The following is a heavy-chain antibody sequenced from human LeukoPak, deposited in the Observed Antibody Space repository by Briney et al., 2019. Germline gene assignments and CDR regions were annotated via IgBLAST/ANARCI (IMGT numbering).Heavy chain of an antibody. CDR1: GFSSNSG. CDR3: AKDLNSRWSLDY. CDR2: ISYDGSNA. Sequence: GGSLRLSCEASGFSSNSGMYWVRQAPGKGLEWVAFISYDGSNAYYGDSVKGRFSISRDDSKNTLYLQMSSLRAEDTAVYYCAKDLNSRWSLDYWGQGTLVTVSS. V-gene: IGHV3-30*18. D-gene: IGHD2/OR15-2a*01. J-gene: IGHJ4*02.